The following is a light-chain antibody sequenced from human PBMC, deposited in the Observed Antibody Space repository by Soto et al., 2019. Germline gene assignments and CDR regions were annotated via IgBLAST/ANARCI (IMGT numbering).Light chain of an antibody. CDR3: RQYGSSPTRT. CDR1: QSVSSSY. CDR2: GAS. Sequence: EIWLTQSPGTLSLSPGERATLSCRASQSVSSSYLACYQQKPGQAPRLLIYGASSRATGIPDRFSGSGSGTDFTLPISRLETEDFAAYYCRQYGSSPTRTFGQGTKVDIK. J-gene: IGKJ1*01. V-gene: IGKV3-20*01.